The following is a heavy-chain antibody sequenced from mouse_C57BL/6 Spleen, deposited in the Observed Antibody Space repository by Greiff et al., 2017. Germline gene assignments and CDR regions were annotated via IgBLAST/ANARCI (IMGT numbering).Heavy chain of an antibody. CDR2: INPNYGTT. CDR3: ARPFTTVVARDWYFDV. Sequence: EVQLQQPGPELVKPGASVKISCKASGYSFTDYNMNWVKQSNGKSLEWIGVINPNYGTTSYNQKFKGKATLTVDQSSSTAYMQLNSLTSEDSAVYYCARPFTTVVARDWYFDVWGTGTTVTVAS. V-gene: IGHV1-39*01. J-gene: IGHJ1*03. CDR1: GYSFTDYN. D-gene: IGHD1-1*01.